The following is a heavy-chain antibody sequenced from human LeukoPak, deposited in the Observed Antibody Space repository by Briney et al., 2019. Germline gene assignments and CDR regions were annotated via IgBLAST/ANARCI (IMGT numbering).Heavy chain of an antibody. CDR1: GFNFNDYA. Sequence: GGSLRLSCAASGFNFNDYAMHWIRLAPGKGLEWVSGISWNSANIGYADSVKGRFTISKDNAKNSLYLQMNSLRPEDSALYYCGKDLSYGFLGRWGQGTLVTVSS. J-gene: IGHJ4*02. V-gene: IGHV3-9*01. CDR3: GKDLSYGFLGR. D-gene: IGHD5-18*01. CDR2: ISWNSANI.